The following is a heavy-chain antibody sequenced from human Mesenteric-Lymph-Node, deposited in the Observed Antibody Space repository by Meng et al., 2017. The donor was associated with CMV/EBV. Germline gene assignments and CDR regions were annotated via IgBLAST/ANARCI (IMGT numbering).Heavy chain of an antibody. Sequence: GGSLRLSCVASGFTLSSYWMHWVRQAPGEGPVWVSRVSTDGSTTNYEDSVKGRFAISRDNARNTLYLQMNSLRAEGTAVYYCARGNWAMGYWGQGTLVTVSS. CDR3: ARGNWAMGY. D-gene: IGHD7-27*01. CDR2: VSTDGSTT. CDR1: GFTLSSYW. V-gene: IGHV3-74*01. J-gene: IGHJ4*02.